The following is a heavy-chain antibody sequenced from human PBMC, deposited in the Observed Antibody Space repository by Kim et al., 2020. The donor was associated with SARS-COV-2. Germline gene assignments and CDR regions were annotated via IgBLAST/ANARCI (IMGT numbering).Heavy chain of an antibody. Sequence: YADSVKGRFTISRDNAKNSLYLQMNSLRAEDTAVYYCARDWADFDWLGNYWGQGTLVTVSS. D-gene: IGHD3-9*01. CDR3: ARDWADFDWLGNY. J-gene: IGHJ4*02. V-gene: IGHV3-11*01.